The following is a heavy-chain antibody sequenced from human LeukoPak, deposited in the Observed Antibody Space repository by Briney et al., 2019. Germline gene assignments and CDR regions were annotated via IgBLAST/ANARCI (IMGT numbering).Heavy chain of an antibody. CDR1: DGSISSYY. J-gene: IGHJ4*02. V-gene: IGHV4-59*01. CDR2: IYYSGST. D-gene: IGHD6-19*01. Sequence: PSETLSLTCTVSDGSISSYYWSWIRQPPGKGLEWIGYIYYSGSTNYNPSLKSRVTISVDTSKNQFSLKLSSVTAADTAVYYCARDISGWYEEVDYWGQGTLVTVSS. CDR3: ARDISGWYEEVDY.